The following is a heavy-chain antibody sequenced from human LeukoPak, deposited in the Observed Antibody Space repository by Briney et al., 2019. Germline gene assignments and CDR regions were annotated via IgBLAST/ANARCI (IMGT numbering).Heavy chain of an antibody. J-gene: IGHJ4*02. V-gene: IGHV3-66*01. Sequence: GGSLRLSCAASGFTVSSNYMSWVRQAPGKGLEWVSVIYAGGSTHYADSVKGRFTISRDNSKNTLYLQMSSLRAEDTAVYYCARAPSTVRSWYYFDYWGQGTLVTISS. CDR2: IYAGGST. D-gene: IGHD6-13*01. CDR1: GFTVSSNY. CDR3: ARAPSTVRSWYYFDY.